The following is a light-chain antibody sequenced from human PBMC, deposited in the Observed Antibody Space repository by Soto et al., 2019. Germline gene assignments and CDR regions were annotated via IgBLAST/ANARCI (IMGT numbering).Light chain of an antibody. V-gene: IGKV3-15*01. J-gene: IGKJ2*01. CDR1: QTVSSN. CDR3: QQYNYWPPYT. CDR2: GAS. Sequence: EIVMTQSPATLSVSPGERATLSCRASQTVSSNLAWYQQKPGQAPRLLIYGASTRATGIPARFSGSGSGTEFTLTISSLQSEEFAVYYWQQYNYWPPYTFGQGTKLEIK.